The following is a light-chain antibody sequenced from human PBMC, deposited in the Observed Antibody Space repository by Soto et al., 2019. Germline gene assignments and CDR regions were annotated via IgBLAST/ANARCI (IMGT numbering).Light chain of an antibody. CDR1: QSVSSY. CDR3: QQRSNWPRT. CDR2: DAS. Sequence: EIVLTQSPATLSLSPGERPTLSCRASQSVSSYLAWYQQKPGQXPRXXIYDASNRATGIPARFSGSGSGTDFTLTISSLEPEDFAVYYCQQRSNWPRTFGQGTKVDIK. V-gene: IGKV3-11*01. J-gene: IGKJ1*01.